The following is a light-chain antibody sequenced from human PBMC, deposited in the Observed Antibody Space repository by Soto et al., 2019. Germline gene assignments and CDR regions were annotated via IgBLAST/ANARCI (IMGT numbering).Light chain of an antibody. CDR2: SNN. V-gene: IGLV1-44*01. Sequence: QSVLTQPPSTSGTPGQRVTISCSGSSSNIGTNTVNWYQQLPGTAPKLLIDSNNQRPSGVPDRFSGSKSGTSASLAISGLQSEVEADYYCAAWDDSLNGVVFGGGTKVTVL. CDR3: AAWDDSLNGVV. J-gene: IGLJ2*01. CDR1: SSNIGTNT.